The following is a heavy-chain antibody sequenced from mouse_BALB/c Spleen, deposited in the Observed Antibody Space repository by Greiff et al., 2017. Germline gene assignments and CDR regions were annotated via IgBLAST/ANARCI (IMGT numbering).Heavy chain of an antibody. V-gene: IGHV4-1*02. Sequence: GGGLVQPGGSLKLSCAASGFDFSRYWMSWVRQAPGKGLEWIGEINPDSSTINYTPSLKDKFIISRDNAKNTLYLQMSKVRSEDTALYYCARPGYYGSSLWFAYWGQGTLVTVSA. CDR2: INPDSSTI. J-gene: IGHJ3*01. CDR3: ARPGYYGSSLWFAY. CDR1: GFDFSRYW. D-gene: IGHD1-1*01.